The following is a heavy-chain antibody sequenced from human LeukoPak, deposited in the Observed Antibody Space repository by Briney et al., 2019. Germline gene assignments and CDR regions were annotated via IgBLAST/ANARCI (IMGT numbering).Heavy chain of an antibody. D-gene: IGHD3-22*01. CDR3: AKCYYDSSSYYFGAFDI. CDR2: IRYDGKNK. CDR1: GFTLNSYG. V-gene: IGHV3-30*02. J-gene: IGHJ3*02. Sequence: GGSLRLSCAASGFTLNSYGMHWVRKAPGKGLEWVAFIRYDGKNKYYVDSVKGRFTISRDNSKNTLYLQMNSLRAEDTAVYYCAKCYYDSSSYYFGAFDIWGQGTMVTVSS.